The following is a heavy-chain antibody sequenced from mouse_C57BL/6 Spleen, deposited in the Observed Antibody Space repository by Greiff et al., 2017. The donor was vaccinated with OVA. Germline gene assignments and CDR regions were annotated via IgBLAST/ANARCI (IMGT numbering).Heavy chain of an antibody. CDR2: IYPRSGNT. Sequence: QVQLQQSGAELARPGASVKLSCKASGYTFTSYGISWVKQRTGQGLEWIGEIYPRSGNTYYNEKFKGKATLTADKSSSTAYMELRSLTSEDSAVYFCASPYYYGSSELGRGYAMDYWGQGTSVTVSS. V-gene: IGHV1-81*01. CDR1: GYTFTSYG. D-gene: IGHD1-1*01. J-gene: IGHJ4*01. CDR3: ASPYYYGSSELGRGYAMDY.